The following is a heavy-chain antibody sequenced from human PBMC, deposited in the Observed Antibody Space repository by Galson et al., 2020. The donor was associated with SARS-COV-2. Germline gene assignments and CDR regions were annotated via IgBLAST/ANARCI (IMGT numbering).Heavy chain of an antibody. V-gene: IGHV3-23*01. CDR2: MSVVLGDT. CDR1: GFTFSDYS. Sequence: GGSLRLSCAASGFTFSDYSMSWVRQAPGKGLEWVSVMSVVLGDTYYADSVKGRFTISRDNYKKTLYLQMNSLGAEDTGIYYCAKEGYFSMDAWGKGTTVTVSS. J-gene: IGHJ6*03. CDR3: AKEGYFSMDA.